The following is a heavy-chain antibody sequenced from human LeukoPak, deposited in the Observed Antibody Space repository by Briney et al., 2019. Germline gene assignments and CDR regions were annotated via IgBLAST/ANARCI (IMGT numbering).Heavy chain of an antibody. V-gene: IGHV5-51*01. Sequence: GESLKISCKGSGYSFTNYWIGWVRQMPGKGLEWMGIIYPGDSDPRYSPSFQGQVTISADKSISTAYLQWSSLKVSDTAMYYCARLDILTGSPFDYWGQGTLVTVSS. CDR3: ARLDILTGSPFDY. CDR2: IYPGDSDP. CDR1: GYSFTNYW. J-gene: IGHJ4*02. D-gene: IGHD3-9*01.